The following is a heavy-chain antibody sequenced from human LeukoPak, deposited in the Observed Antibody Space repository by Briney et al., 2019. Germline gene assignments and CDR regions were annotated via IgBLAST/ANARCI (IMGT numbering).Heavy chain of an antibody. CDR1: GYTFTSYD. J-gene: IGHJ6*03. V-gene: IGHV1-8*01. CDR2: MNPNSGNT. D-gene: IGHD6-13*01. Sequence: ASVKVSCKASGYTFTSYDINWVRQATGQGLEWMGWMNPNSGNTGYAQKFQGRVTMTRSTSISTAYMELSSLRSEDTAVYYCARSSSSSWYGYMDVWGKGTTVTVYS. CDR3: ARSSSSSWYGYMDV.